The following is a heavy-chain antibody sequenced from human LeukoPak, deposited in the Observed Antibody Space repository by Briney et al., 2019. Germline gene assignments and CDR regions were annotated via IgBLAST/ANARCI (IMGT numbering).Heavy chain of an antibody. D-gene: IGHD4-23*01. V-gene: IGHV1-69*13. J-gene: IGHJ4*02. CDR3: ARSSDYGGNSGHGY. CDR1: GGTFSSYA. CDR2: IIPIFGTA. Sequence: GASVKVSCKASGGTFSSYAISWVRQAPGQGLEWMGGIIPIFGTANYAQKFQGRVTITADESTSTAYMELSSLRSEDTAVYYCARSSDYGGNSGHGYWGQGTLVTVSS.